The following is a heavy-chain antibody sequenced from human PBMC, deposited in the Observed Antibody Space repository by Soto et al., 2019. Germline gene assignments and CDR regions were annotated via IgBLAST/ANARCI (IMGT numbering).Heavy chain of an antibody. V-gene: IGHV1-69*01. Sequence: QVQLVQSGAEVKKPGYSVKVSCKASGGTFSSYAISWVRQAPGQGLEWMGGIIPIFGTANYAQKFQGRVTITADEATSTAYMELSSLRSEDTAVYYCAKMGYSYGFGYYYYYGMDVWGQGTTVTVSS. CDR3: AKMGYSYGFGYYYYYGMDV. J-gene: IGHJ6*02. CDR1: GGTFSSYA. CDR2: IIPIFGTA. D-gene: IGHD5-18*01.